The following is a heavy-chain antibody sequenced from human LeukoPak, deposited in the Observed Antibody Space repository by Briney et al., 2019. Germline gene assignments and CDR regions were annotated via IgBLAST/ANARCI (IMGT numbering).Heavy chain of an antibody. CDR2: INPNSGGT. D-gene: IGHD3-16*01. V-gene: IGHV1-2*02. CDR1: GYTFTGYY. J-gene: IGHJ6*02. Sequence: GASVKVSCKASGYTFTGYYMHWVRQAPGQGLEWMGWINPNSGGTNYAQKFQGRVTMTRDTSISTAYMELSRLRSDDTAVCYCARDTLTNYYGMDVWGQGTTVTVSS. CDR3: ARDTLTNYYGMDV.